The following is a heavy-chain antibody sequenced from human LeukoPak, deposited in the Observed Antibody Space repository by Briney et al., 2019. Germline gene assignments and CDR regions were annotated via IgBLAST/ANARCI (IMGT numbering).Heavy chain of an antibody. D-gene: IGHD3-22*01. CDR3: ARDRRGYYYDGNAFYFDY. CDR1: GFTFGSYT. Sequence: GGSLTLSCAVSGFTFGSYTLHWVRQAPGKGLEWVALISNDGTKKFYADSVKGRFTISRDNSEDTVYLQMNSLRVEDTAVYYCARDRRGYYYDGNAFYFDYWGQGTQVTVST. V-gene: IGHV3-30-3*01. J-gene: IGHJ4*02. CDR2: ISNDGTKK.